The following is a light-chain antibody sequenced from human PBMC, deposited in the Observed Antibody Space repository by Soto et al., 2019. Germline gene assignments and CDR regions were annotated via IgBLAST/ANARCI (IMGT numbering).Light chain of an antibody. CDR1: SSNLGSNP. J-gene: IGLJ1*01. CDR2: SNN. V-gene: IGLV1-44*01. Sequence: QSVLTQPPSASGTPGHRVTISCSGSSSNLGSNPVNWYQQLPGTAPKLLIYSNNQRPSGVPDRFSGSKSCTSASLAISGLQSEDEADYYCAAWDDSLNGPYVFGTGAKVTVL. CDR3: AAWDDSLNGPYV.